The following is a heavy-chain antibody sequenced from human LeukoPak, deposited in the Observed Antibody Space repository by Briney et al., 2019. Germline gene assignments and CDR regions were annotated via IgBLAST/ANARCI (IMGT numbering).Heavy chain of an antibody. CDR1: GGSISNYY. CDR2: IYYSGST. Sequence: SETLSLTCTVSGGSISNYYWSWIRQPPGKGLEWIGYIYYSGSTNYNPSLKSRVTISVDTSKTQFSLKLSSVTAADTAVYYCGRDREYFHHWGQGTLVTVSS. CDR3: GRDREYFHH. V-gene: IGHV4-59*01. J-gene: IGHJ1*01.